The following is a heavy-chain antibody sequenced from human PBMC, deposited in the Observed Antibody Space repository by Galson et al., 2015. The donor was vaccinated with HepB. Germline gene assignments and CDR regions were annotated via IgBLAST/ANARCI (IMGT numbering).Heavy chain of an antibody. CDR1: GCSFTRYW. Sequence: QSGAEVKKPGDSLKISCKGSGCSFTRYWIAWVRQMPGQGLEWMGIIYPGGFDTRYSPSFQGQVTISADNSISTAYLQWGSLKASDTAIYYCARADWAMVDPYYMDVWGKGTTVTVSS. CDR3: ARADWAMVDPYYMDV. V-gene: IGHV5-51*01. D-gene: IGHD5-18*01. J-gene: IGHJ6*03. CDR2: IYPGGFDT.